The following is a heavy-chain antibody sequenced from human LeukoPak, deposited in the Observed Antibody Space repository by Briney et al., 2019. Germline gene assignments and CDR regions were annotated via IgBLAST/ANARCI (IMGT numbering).Heavy chain of an antibody. J-gene: IGHJ6*03. CDR2: IIPILGTA. CDR3: ASNPSWELELQYYMDV. Sequence: ASVKVSCKASGGTFSSYAISWVRQAPGQGLEWMGRIIPILGTANYAQKFQGRVTITTDESTSTAYMELSSLRSEDTAVYYCASNPSWELELQYYMDVWGKGTTVTVSS. CDR1: GGTFSSYA. V-gene: IGHV1-69*11. D-gene: IGHD1-7*01.